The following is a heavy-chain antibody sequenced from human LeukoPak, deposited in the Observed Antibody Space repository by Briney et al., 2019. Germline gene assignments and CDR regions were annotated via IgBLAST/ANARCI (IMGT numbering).Heavy chain of an antibody. V-gene: IGHV1-69*13. CDR1: GYTFTDYY. J-gene: IGHJ6*03. D-gene: IGHD3-10*01. Sequence: SVKVSCKASGYTFTDYYMHWVRQAPGQGLEWMGGIIPIFGTANYAQKFQGRVTITADESTSTAYMELSSLRSEDTAVYYCARDGNGSGSYRSNYYYYYMDVWGKGTTVTISS. CDR3: ARDGNGSGSYRSNYYYYYMDV. CDR2: IIPIFGTA.